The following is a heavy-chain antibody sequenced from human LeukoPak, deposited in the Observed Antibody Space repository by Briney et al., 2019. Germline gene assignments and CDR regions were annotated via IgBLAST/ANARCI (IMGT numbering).Heavy chain of an antibody. CDR1: GFTLRNYW. V-gene: IGHV3-74*01. Sequence: GGSLRLSCAVSGFTLRNYWMHWIRQVPGKGLVWVSRIHRDGTTTDYADSVKGRFTISRDAAKDTLLLQMNSLRAEDTGVFYCARDPIGGRPDFWGQGTLVSVSS. J-gene: IGHJ4*02. CDR2: IHRDGTTT. CDR3: ARDPIGGRPDF. D-gene: IGHD2-15*01.